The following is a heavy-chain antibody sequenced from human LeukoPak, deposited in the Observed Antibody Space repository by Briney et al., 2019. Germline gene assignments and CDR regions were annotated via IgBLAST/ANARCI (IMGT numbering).Heavy chain of an antibody. D-gene: IGHD5-18*01. CDR1: GFTFSSYG. CDR3: AKGGGGYRNGFSV. J-gene: IGHJ6*04. V-gene: IGHV3-30*02. Sequence: GGSLRLSCAASGFTFSSYGMHWVRQAPGKGLEWVAFIRYDGSNKYYADSVKGRFTISRDNSKNTLYLQMNSLRVEDTAVYYCAKGGGGYRNGFSVWGKETTVTVSS. CDR2: IRYDGSNK.